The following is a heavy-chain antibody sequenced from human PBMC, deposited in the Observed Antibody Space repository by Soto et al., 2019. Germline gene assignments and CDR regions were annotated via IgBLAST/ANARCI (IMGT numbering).Heavy chain of an antibody. V-gene: IGHV4-59*01. CDR3: AREGGNDAYYYYDMDV. CDR2: IYYSGRT. CDR1: GGSISSYY. D-gene: IGHD3-16*01. Sequence: SETLSLTCTVSGGSISSYYWSWIRQPPGKGLEWIGYIYYSGRTNYNPSLKSRVTISVDTSKNQFSLKLSSVTAADTAVYYCAREGGNDAYYYYDMDVGGQGTTVTVSS. J-gene: IGHJ6*02.